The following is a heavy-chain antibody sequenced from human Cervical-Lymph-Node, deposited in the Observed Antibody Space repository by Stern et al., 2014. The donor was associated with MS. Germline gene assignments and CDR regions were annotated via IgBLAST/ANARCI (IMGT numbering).Heavy chain of an antibody. Sequence: QVQLVESGAEVKKPGASVKVSCKASGYTFTTYDIHWVRQATGQGLEWMAWMNPNRGDTDYAHKFQGRVTVTSDASVSTAYLELSSLRSEDTAVYYCSRGLRDGGPGRFWGQGTMVTVSS. CDR1: GYTFTTYD. V-gene: IGHV1-8*01. D-gene: IGHD3-10*01. CDR3: SRGLRDGGPGRF. CDR2: MNPNRGDT. J-gene: IGHJ3*01.